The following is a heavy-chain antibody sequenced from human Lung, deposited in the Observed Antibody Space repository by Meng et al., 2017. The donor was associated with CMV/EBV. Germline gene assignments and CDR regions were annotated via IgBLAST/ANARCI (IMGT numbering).Heavy chain of an antibody. D-gene: IGHD1-1*01. J-gene: IGHJ4*02. CDR1: GYTFTAHY. CDR2: IHPHRGDT. Sequence: ASXXVSCNASGYTFTAHYFHWVRQAPGQGLEWIGWIHPHRGDTNYAQQFQGRVTLTRDTSINTGYTELTRITSDDTAVYYCARDNNWPPDYWGQGTLVTGAS. V-gene: IGHV1-2*02. CDR3: ARDNNWPPDY.